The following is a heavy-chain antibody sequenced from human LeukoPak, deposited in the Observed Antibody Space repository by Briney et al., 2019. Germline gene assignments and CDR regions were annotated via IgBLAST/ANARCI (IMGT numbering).Heavy chain of an antibody. CDR3: ARDLDQGYSSGWY. CDR2: INPSGGST. Sequence: GESLKISCKGSGYTFTSYYMHWVRQAPGQGLEWMGIINPSGGSTSYAQKFQGRVTMTRDTSTSTVYMELSSLRSEDTAVYYCARDLDQGYSSGWYWGQGTLVTVSS. CDR1: GYTFTSYY. D-gene: IGHD6-19*01. J-gene: IGHJ4*02. V-gene: IGHV1-46*01.